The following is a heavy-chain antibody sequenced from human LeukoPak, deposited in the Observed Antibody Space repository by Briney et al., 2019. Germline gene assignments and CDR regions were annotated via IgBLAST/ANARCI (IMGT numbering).Heavy chain of an antibody. CDR2: IYYSGSA. CDR3: ARDPHSGYGSDY. V-gene: IGHV4-59*06. Sequence: SETLSLTCTVSGVSIFSYYWNWIRQHPGKGLEWIGYIYYSGSAYYNPSLKSRVTISLDTSKNQFSLKVSSVTAADTAVYYCARDPHSGYGSDYWGQGTLVTVSS. J-gene: IGHJ4*02. D-gene: IGHD5-12*01. CDR1: GVSIFSYY.